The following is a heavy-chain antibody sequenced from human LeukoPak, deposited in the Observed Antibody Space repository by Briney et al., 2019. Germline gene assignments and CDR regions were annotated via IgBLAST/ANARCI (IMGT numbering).Heavy chain of an antibody. J-gene: IGHJ4*02. CDR2: INWNGGST. CDR1: GFTFDDYG. D-gene: IGHD6-19*01. V-gene: IGHV3-20*04. Sequence: GGSLRLSCAASGFTFDDYGMSWVRQAPGKGLEWVSGINWNGGSTGYADSVKGRFTISRDNAKNSLYLQMNSLRAEDTALYYCAKAASGSIAVAGPPDYWGQGTLVTVSS. CDR3: AKAASGSIAVAGPPDY.